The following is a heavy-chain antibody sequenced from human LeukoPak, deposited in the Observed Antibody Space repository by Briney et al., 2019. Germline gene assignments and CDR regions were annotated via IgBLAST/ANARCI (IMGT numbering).Heavy chain of an antibody. CDR2: IYSSGST. V-gene: IGHV4-4*09. CDR3: ARLAGSSSSDY. D-gene: IGHD6-6*01. CDR1: GVSISTDY. Sequence: PSETLSLTCTVSGVSISTDYWSWIRQPPGKGLEWIGYIYSSGSTNYNPSIKSRVTISPDTSNNQFSLKLNSVTAADTAVYYCARLAGSSSSDYWGQGTLVTVSS. J-gene: IGHJ4*02.